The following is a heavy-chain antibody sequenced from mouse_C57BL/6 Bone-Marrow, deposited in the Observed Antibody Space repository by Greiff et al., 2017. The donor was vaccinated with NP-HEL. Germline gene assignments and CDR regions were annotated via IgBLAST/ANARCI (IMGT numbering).Heavy chain of an antibody. V-gene: IGHV1-69*01. Sequence: QVQLQQPGAELVMPGASVKLSCKASGYTFTSYWMHWVKQRPGQGLEWIGEIDPSDSYTNYNQKFKGKSTLTVDKSSSTAYMQLSSLTSEVSAVYYCARHYDAMDYWGQGTSVTVSS. CDR3: ARHYDAMDY. J-gene: IGHJ4*01. CDR2: IDPSDSYT. CDR1: GYTFTSYW.